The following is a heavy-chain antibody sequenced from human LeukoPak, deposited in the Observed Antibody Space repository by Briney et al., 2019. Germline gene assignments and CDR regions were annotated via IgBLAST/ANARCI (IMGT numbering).Heavy chain of an antibody. CDR3: ARGSFSADAPLVLDYFHH. D-gene: IGHD5-18*01. CDR2: INPNSGGT. CDR1: GYTFTGYY. J-gene: IGHJ1*01. V-gene: IGHV1-2*02. Sequence: ASVKVSCKASGYTFTGYYIHWVRQAPGQGLEWMGWINPNSGGTNYAQKFQGRVTMTRDTSISTAYMELSRLKADDTAVYYCARGSFSADAPLVLDYFHHWGQGTLVTVSS.